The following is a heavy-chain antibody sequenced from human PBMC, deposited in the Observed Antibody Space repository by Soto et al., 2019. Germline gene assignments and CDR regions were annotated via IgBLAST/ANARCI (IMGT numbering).Heavy chain of an antibody. CDR1: GGSISSYY. J-gene: IGHJ4*02. CDR2: IYYSVST. D-gene: IGHD3-22*01. V-gene: IGHV4-59*12. CDR3: AKDSSGYPGGYFDY. Sequence: SETLSLTCTVSGGSISSYYWSWIRQPPGKGLEWIGYIYYSVSTNYNPSLKSRVTISVDTSKNQFSLKLSSVTAADTAVYYCAKDSSGYPGGYFDYWGQGTLVTVSS.